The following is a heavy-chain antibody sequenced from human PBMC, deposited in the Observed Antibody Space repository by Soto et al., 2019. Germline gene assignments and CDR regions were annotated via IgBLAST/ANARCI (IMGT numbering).Heavy chain of an antibody. D-gene: IGHD3-16*01. J-gene: IGHJ4*02. CDR1: GGSFSGYY. Sequence: SETLSLTCAVYGGSFSGYYWSWIRQPPGQGLEWIGEINHSGSTNYNPSLQSRLTISVDTSKNQFSLKLSSVTAADTAVYYCARSRNFDYAFYWGQGTLVTSPQ. CDR3: ARSRNFDYAFY. V-gene: IGHV4-34*01. CDR2: INHSGST.